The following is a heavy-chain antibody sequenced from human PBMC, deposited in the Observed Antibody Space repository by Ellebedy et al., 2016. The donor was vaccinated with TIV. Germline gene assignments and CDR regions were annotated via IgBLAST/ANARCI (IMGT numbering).Heavy chain of an antibody. CDR2: IYFSGST. D-gene: IGHD1-26*01. J-gene: IGHJ4*02. Sequence: SETLSLTCTVSGGSITSGGNYWSWIRQHPGKGLEWIGFIYFSGSTYYNPSLRSRVTISVDTSRNQFSLKLSSVTAADPGVYYCARRNPLQVGAIDYWGQGTLVTVSS. CDR1: GGSITSGGNY. CDR3: ARRNPLQVGAIDY. V-gene: IGHV4-31*03.